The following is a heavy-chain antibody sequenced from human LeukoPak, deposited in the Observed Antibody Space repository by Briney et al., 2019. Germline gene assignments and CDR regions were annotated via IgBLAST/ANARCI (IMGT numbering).Heavy chain of an antibody. D-gene: IGHD5-24*01. CDR3: ARSPGGDGYNFDY. J-gene: IGHJ4*02. CDR2: IIPIFGTA. Sequence: SVKVSCKASGGTFSSYAISWVRQAPGQGLEWMGGIIPIFGTANYAQKFQGRVTITTDESTSTAYMELSSLRSEDTAVYFCARSPGGDGYNFDYWGQGTLVTVSS. V-gene: IGHV1-69*05. CDR1: GGTFSSYA.